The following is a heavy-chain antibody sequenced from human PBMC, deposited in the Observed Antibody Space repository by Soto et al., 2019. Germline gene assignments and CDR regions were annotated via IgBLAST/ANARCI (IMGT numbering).Heavy chain of an antibody. CDR2: INGGSSTT. D-gene: IGHD1-26*01. V-gene: IGHV3-23*01. J-gene: IGHJ3*02. Sequence: EVQLLESGGDLVQPGGSLRLSCAASGFTFSSYAVNWVRQAPGTGLEWVSAINGGSSTTYYADSVKGRFTISRDNSRNTLYLPMNSLRAEDTAIYYCARVIMGAMVHAFEIWGQGTMVAVAS. CDR3: ARVIMGAMVHAFEI. CDR1: GFTFSSYA.